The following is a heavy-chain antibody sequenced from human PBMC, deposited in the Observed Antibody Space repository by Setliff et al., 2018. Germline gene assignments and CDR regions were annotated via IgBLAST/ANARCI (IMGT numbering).Heavy chain of an antibody. Sequence: SVKVSCKASGGTFSSYGISWVRQAPGQGLEWMGGTIPIFGTTDYAQKFQGRVTIITDESTNTAFMQLSSLRSDDTAVYYCVREGVDSRSSTDYRYYMDVWGKGTAVTVSS. V-gene: IGHV1-69*05. CDR2: TIPIFGTT. D-gene: IGHD3-22*01. CDR1: GGTFSSYG. CDR3: VREGVDSRSSTDYRYYMDV. J-gene: IGHJ6*03.